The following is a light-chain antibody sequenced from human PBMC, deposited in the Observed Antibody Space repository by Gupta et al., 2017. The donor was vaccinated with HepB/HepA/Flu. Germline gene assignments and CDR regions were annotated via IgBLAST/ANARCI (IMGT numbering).Light chain of an antibody. CDR3: GTWDSSLSVVV. V-gene: IGLV1-51*01. J-gene: IGLJ2*01. CDR2: DTN. CDR1: SSNIGKNH. Sequence: QSVLTQPPSGSAAPGQKVTISCSESSSNIGKNHVSWYQQFPGTAPKLLIYDTNKRPSGIPDRFSATKSGTSATLGITGLQTGDEANYYCGTWDSSLSVVVFGGGTKLTVL.